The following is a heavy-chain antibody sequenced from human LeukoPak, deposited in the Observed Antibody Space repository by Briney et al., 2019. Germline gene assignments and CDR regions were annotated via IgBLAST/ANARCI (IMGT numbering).Heavy chain of an antibody. CDR3: ARGKHYNNQSKCRNTYYFDY. Sequence: GASVKVSCKASGYTFTSYYMHWVRQAPGQGLEWMGWINPNSGGTNYAQKFQGRVTMTRDTSISTAYMELSSLRSDDTAVYYCARGKHYNNQSKCRNTYYFDYWGQGTLVTVSS. CDR1: GYTFTSYY. CDR2: INPNSGGT. D-gene: IGHD3-10*01. V-gene: IGHV1-2*02. J-gene: IGHJ4*02.